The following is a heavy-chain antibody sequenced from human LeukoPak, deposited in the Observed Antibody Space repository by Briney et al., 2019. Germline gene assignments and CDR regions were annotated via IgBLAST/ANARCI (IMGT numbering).Heavy chain of an antibody. V-gene: IGHV3-21*01. CDR2: ISSSSSYI. J-gene: IGHJ3*02. D-gene: IGHD3/OR15-3a*01. Sequence: GGSLRLSCAASGFTFSSYSMNWVRQASGKGLEWVSFISSSSSYIYYADSVKGRFTISRDNAKNSLYLQMNSLRAEDTAVYYCARDRDWSVLYDASDIWGQGTMVTVSS. CDR3: ARDRDWSVLYDASDI. CDR1: GFTFSSYS.